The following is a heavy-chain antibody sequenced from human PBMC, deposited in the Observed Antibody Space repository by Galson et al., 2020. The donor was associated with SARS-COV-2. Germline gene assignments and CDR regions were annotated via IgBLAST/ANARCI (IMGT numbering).Heavy chain of an antibody. J-gene: IGHJ6*02. Sequence: SETLSLTCTVSGGSISGYYWTWIRQPAGKGLEWIGRIFTSGSTNYSPSLKSRVTMSVDTSKNQFSVKLSSVTAADTAVYYCARAPNEPLLRGVNPYYYYYGMDVWGQGTTVTVSS. V-gene: IGHV4-4*07. D-gene: IGHD3-10*01. CDR1: GGSISGYY. CDR3: ARAPNEPLLRGVNPYYYYYGMDV. CDR2: IFTSGST.